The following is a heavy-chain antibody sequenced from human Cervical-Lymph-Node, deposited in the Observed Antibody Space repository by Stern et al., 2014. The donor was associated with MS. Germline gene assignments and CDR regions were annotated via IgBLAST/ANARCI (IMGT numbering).Heavy chain of an antibody. Sequence: VQLVESGGGLVQPGGSLRLSWAASGFTFSSYWMSWVRQAPGKGLEGVANIKQDGSEKYYVGSVKGRFTISRDNAKNSLYLQMNSLRAEDTAVYYCARNGDYGDYWGQGTLVTVSS. J-gene: IGHJ4*02. D-gene: IGHD4-17*01. CDR3: ARNGDYGDY. V-gene: IGHV3-7*03. CDR2: IKQDGSEK. CDR1: GFTFSSYW.